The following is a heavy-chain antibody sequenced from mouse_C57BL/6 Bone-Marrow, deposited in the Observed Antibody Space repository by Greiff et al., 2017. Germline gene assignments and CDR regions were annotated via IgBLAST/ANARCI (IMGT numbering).Heavy chain of an antibody. V-gene: IGHV1-53*01. CDR3: ARSGVRGAWFAY. CDR2: INPSNGGT. Sequence: QVQLQQPGTELVKPGASVKLSCKASGYTFTSYWMHWVKQRPGQGLEWIGNINPSNGGTTYNEQFKSKATLTVDKSSSTAYMQLSSLTSEDSAVYYCARSGVRGAWFAYWGQGTLVTVSA. D-gene: IGHD4-1*01. J-gene: IGHJ3*01. CDR1: GYTFTSYW.